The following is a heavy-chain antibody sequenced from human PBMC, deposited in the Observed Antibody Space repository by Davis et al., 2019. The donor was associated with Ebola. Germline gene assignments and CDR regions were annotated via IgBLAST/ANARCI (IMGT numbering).Heavy chain of an antibody. D-gene: IGHD6-13*01. CDR2: IYYSGST. J-gene: IGHJ6*02. CDR1: GGSISSSSYY. Sequence: SETLSLTCTVSGGSISSSSYYWGWIRQPPGKGLEWIGSIYYSGSTNYNPSLKSRVTISVDKSKNQFSLKLSSVTAADTAVYYCARDGYSSSWFRYGMDVWGQGTTVTVSS. V-gene: IGHV4-39*07. CDR3: ARDGYSSSWFRYGMDV.